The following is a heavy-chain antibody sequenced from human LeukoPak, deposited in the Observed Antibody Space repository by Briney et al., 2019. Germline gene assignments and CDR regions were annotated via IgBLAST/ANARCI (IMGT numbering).Heavy chain of an antibody. CDR1: GFTFSSYG. V-gene: IGHV3-30*03. J-gene: IGHJ4*02. CDR3: ARAERGYSGYLYFDY. CDR2: ISYDGSNK. D-gene: IGHD5-12*01. Sequence: GRSLRLSCAASGFTFSSYGMHWVRQAPGKGLEWVAVISYDGSNKYYADSVKGRFTISRDNSKNTLYLQMNSLRAEDTAVYYCARAERGYSGYLYFDYWGQGTLVTVSS.